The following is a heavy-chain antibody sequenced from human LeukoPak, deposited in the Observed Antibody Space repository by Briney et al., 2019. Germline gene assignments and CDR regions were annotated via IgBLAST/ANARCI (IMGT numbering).Heavy chain of an antibody. D-gene: IGHD3-9*01. CDR3: ARTSGDWLSWAWIGVDI. CDR1: GASFSDYY. V-gene: IGHV4-34*01. CDR2: IEHSGST. Sequence: PSETLSLTCAVYGASFSDYYWNWIRQPPGKGLEWIGEIEHSGSTKYNPSLKSRVIISVDMSKNQFSLKLSSVTAADTAVYYCARTSGDWLSWAWIGVDIWGQGTTVTVSS. J-gene: IGHJ6*02.